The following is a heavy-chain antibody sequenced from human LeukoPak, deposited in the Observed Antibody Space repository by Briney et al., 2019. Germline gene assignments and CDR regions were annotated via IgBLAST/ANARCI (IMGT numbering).Heavy chain of an antibody. CDR3: ARNPGGGYDY. CDR2: INSDGSRI. V-gene: IGHV3-74*01. Sequence: GGSLRLSCAASGFTFSSYWMHWVRQAPGKGLVWVSRINSDGSRISNADFVKGRFTISRDNAKNTLYLQMNSLRAEDTAVYYCARNPGGGYDYWGQGTLVTVSS. CDR1: GFTFSSYW. D-gene: IGHD3-16*01. J-gene: IGHJ4*02.